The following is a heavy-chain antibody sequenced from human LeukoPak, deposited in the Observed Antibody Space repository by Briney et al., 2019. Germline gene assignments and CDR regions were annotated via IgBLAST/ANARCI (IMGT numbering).Heavy chain of an antibody. CDR1: GFSFSTYS. Sequence: GGSLRLSCAASGFSFSTYSMNWVRQAPGKGLEWVSSITSSSNYIYYADSMKGRFTISRDNAKNSLYLQMSSLRAEDSALYYCVKDKSPTGGLSILDYWGQGTLVTVSS. CDR3: VKDKSPTGGLSILDY. J-gene: IGHJ4*02. CDR2: ITSSSNYI. V-gene: IGHV3-21*04. D-gene: IGHD2-8*02.